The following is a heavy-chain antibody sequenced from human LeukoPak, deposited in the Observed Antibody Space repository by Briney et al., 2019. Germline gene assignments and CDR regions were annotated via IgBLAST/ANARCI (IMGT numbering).Heavy chain of an antibody. CDR3: ASMWSEGDGYNPQDY. CDR2: ISSSGSTI. V-gene: IGHV3-11*01. CDR1: GFTFSDYY. J-gene: IGHJ4*02. Sequence: GGSLRLSCAASGFTFSDYYMSWLRQAPGKGLEWVSYISSSGSTIYYADSVKGRFTISRDNAKNSLCLQMNSLRAEDTAVYYCASMWSEGDGYNPQDYWGQGTLVTVSS. D-gene: IGHD5-24*01.